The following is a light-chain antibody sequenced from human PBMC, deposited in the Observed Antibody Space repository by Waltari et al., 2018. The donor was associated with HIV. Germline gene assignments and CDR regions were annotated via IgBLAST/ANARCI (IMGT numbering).Light chain of an antibody. V-gene: IGLV1-47*01. CDR2: RDS. CDR3: AAWDDSLSAYV. J-gene: IGLJ1*01. Sequence: QSVLTQPPSVSGTPGQRVTISCSGSSSNIGYDFVYWYQQVRGTAPKCPIYRDSQRPAGVPDRFSGSKSGTSGSLAISGLRSEDEADYYCAAWDDSLSAYVFGTGTQVSVL. CDR1: SSNIGYDF.